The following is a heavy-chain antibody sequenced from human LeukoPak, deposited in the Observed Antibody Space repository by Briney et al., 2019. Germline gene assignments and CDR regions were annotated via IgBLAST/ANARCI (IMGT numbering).Heavy chain of an antibody. CDR2: IYYSGST. J-gene: IGHJ6*03. Sequence: SETLSLTCTVSGYSISSSSYYWGWIRQPPGKGLEWIGSIYYSGSTYYNPSLKSRVTISVDTSKNQFSLKLSSVTAADTAVYYCARGLGFYCSSTSCYGRYYMDVWGKGTTVTIS. D-gene: IGHD2-2*01. V-gene: IGHV4-39*07. CDR1: GYSISSSSYY. CDR3: ARGLGFYCSSTSCYGRYYMDV.